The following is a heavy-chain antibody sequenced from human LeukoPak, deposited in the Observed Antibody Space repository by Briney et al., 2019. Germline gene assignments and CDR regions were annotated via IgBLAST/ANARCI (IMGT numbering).Heavy chain of an antibody. CDR1: GFTFSSYA. J-gene: IGHJ3*02. Sequence: GGSLRLSCAASGFTFSSYAMSWVRQAPGKGLEWVSAISGSGGSTYYADSVKGRFTISRDNSKNTLYLQMNSLRAGDTAVYYCAKGAISGSYSPDDAFDIWGQGTMVTVSS. CDR2: ISGSGGST. D-gene: IGHD1-26*01. CDR3: AKGAISGSYSPDDAFDI. V-gene: IGHV3-23*01.